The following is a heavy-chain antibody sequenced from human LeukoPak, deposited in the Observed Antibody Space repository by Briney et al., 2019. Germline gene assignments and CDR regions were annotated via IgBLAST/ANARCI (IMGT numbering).Heavy chain of an antibody. Sequence: GGSLRLSCAASGFIFSSYWMSWVRQAPGKGLEEVASIKQDGTETHYVDSVKGRCTISKDNAKNSLYLQSNSLRAEDTAVYYCAREDHSNYEYWGQGTLVTVSS. CDR3: AREDHSNYEY. D-gene: IGHD4-11*01. J-gene: IGHJ4*02. CDR1: GFIFSSYW. V-gene: IGHV3-7*03. CDR2: IKQDGTET.